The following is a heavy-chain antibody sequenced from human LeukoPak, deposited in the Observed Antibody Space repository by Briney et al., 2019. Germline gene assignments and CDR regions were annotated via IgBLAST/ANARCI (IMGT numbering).Heavy chain of an antibody. Sequence: PGGSLRLSCAASGFTFDDYAMHWVRQAPGKGLEWVSGISWNSGSIGYADSVKGRFTISRDNAKNSLYLQMNSLRAEDMALYYCAKDTDAGLSLRGWFDPWGQGTLVTVSS. CDR3: AKDTDAGLSLRGWFDP. V-gene: IGHV3-9*03. J-gene: IGHJ5*02. CDR2: ISWNSGSI. D-gene: IGHD5/OR15-5a*01. CDR1: GFTFDDYA.